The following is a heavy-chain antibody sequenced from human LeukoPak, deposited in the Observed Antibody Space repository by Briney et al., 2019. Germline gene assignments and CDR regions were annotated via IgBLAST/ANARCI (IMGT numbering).Heavy chain of an antibody. D-gene: IGHD2-2*01. CDR3: ASFRRRRSGSGATSREPYFDY. V-gene: IGHV4-39*01. J-gene: IGHJ4*02. Sequence: SETLSLTCTVSGGSISSSSYYWGWIRQPPGKGLEWIGSIYYSGSTYYNPSLKSRVTISVDTSKNQFSLKLSSVTAADTAVYYCASFRRRRSGSGATSREPYFDYWGQGTLVTVSS. CDR1: GGSISSSSYY. CDR2: IYYSGST.